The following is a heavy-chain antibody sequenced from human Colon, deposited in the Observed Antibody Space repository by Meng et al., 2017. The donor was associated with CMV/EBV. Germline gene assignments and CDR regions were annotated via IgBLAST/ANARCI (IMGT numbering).Heavy chain of an antibody. CDR3: ARALYDSLTGYSRYFDL. D-gene: IGHD3-9*01. J-gene: IGHJ2*01. CDR1: FSFNSYS. CDR2: ISGSSEYI. Sequence: FSFNSYSMFWVRQAQGKGLEWVSGISGSSEYIFYADSLKGRSAISRDNAENSLFLHMSSLRAEDTAVYYCARALYDSLTGYSRYFDLWGRGTLVTVSS. V-gene: IGHV3-21*06.